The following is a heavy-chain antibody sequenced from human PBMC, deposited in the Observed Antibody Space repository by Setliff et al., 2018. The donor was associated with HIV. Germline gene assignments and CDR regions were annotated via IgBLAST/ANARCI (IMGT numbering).Heavy chain of an antibody. CDR3: ARSLGHDYGDNDSPLYNWFDP. Sequence: SVKVSCKASGGTFSSYAISWVRQAPGQGLEWMGGIIPIFGTANYAQKFQGRVTITADESTNTAYMELSSLRSEDTAVYYCARSLGHDYGDNDSPLYNWFDPWGQGTLVTVSS. J-gene: IGHJ5*02. CDR2: IIPIFGTA. CDR1: GGTFSSYA. D-gene: IGHD4-17*01. V-gene: IGHV1-69*13.